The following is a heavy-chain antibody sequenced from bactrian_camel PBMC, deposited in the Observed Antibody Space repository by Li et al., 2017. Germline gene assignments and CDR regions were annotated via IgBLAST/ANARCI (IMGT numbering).Heavy chain of an antibody. CDR1: GDPYSPYC. D-gene: IGHD1*01. V-gene: IGHV3-3*01. CDR2: ICPHTGNR. CDR3: AGIAGAVYDPLQSREYRD. J-gene: IGHJ4*01. Sequence: HVQLVESGGGSVQAGGSLRLSCAASGDPYSPYCMGWYRQAPGKEREGVAVICPHTGNRYYGDSVKGRFTISQDISINTIYLQMTNLHPDDTAMYQCAGIAGAVYDPLQSREYRDWGQGTQVTVS.